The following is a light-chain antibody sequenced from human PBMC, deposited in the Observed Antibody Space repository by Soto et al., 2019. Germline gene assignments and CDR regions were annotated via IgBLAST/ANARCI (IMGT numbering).Light chain of an antibody. CDR2: TAG. J-gene: IGLJ3*02. V-gene: IGLV1-44*01. CDR3: SSYTSSSTLV. CDR1: SSNIGSNT. Sequence: QSVLTQPLSASASPGQRVTISCSGGSSNIGSNTVAWYQHLPGTAPPRLIFTAGQRPSGVPGRFSGSKSGNTASLTISGLQAEDEADYYCSSYTSSSTLVFGGGTKLTVL.